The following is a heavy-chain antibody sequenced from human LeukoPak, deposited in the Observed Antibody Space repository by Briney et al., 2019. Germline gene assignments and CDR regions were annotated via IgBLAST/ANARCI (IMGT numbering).Heavy chain of an antibody. CDR2: IYYSGST. D-gene: IGHD2-21*02. J-gene: IGHJ5*02. Sequence: SETLSLTCTVSGGSVSSGSYYWSWIRQPPGKGLEWIGYIYYSGSTNYNPSLKSRVTISVDTSKNQFSLKLSSVTAADTAVYYCARVTRRSWFDPWGQGTLVTVSS. CDR3: ARVTRRSWFDP. V-gene: IGHV4-61*01. CDR1: GGSVSSGSYY.